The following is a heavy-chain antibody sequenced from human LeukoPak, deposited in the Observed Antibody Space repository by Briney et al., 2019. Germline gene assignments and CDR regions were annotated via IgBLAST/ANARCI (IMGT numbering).Heavy chain of an antibody. J-gene: IGHJ4*02. CDR2: IKQDGSEK. D-gene: IGHD3-22*01. V-gene: IGHV3-7*01. CDR1: GFIFSSYW. Sequence: GGSLRLSCAASGFIFSSYWMSWVRQAPGKGLEWVAKIKQDGSEKYYVDSVKGGFTISRDNAKNSLYLQMNSLRAEDTAVYYCARGGYYYDSSGYYDYWGQGTLVTVSS. CDR3: ARGGYYYDSSGYYDY.